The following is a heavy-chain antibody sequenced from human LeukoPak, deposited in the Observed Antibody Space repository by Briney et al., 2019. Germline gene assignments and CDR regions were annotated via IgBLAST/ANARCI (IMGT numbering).Heavy chain of an antibody. D-gene: IGHD3-16*01. CDR3: ARYPLGGDYYFDY. CDR2: IIPIFGTA. Sequence: ASVKVSCKASGGTFSSYAISWVRQAPGQGLEWMGGIIPIFGTANYAQKFQGRVTITADESTSTAYMELSSLRSEDTAVYYCARYPLGGDYYFDYWGQGTLVTVSS. CDR1: GGTFSSYA. V-gene: IGHV1-69*13. J-gene: IGHJ4*02.